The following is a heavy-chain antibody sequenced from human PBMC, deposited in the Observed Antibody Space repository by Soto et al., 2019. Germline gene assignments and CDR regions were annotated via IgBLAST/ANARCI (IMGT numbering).Heavy chain of an antibody. Sequence: EVQLVESGGGLVQPGGSLRLSCAASGFTFSSYSMNWVRQAPGKGLEWVSYISSSSSTIYYADSVKGRFTISRDNAKNSLYLQMNSLRDEDTAVYYCARDDEDEQLDTRWFDPWGQGTLVTVSS. V-gene: IGHV3-48*02. CDR1: GFTFSSYS. CDR3: ARDDEDEQLDTRWFDP. CDR2: ISSSSSTI. D-gene: IGHD6-13*01. J-gene: IGHJ5*02.